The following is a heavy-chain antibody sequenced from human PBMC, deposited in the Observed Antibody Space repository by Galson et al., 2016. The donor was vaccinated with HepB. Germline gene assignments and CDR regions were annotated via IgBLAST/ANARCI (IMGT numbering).Heavy chain of an antibody. D-gene: IGHD3-3*01. V-gene: IGHV3-66*01. CDR2: IYSGGGT. Sequence: SLRLTCAVSGFTVSNNYMSWVRQAPGKGLEWVSLIYSGGGTHYADSVKGRFTISRDNSKNTLNFQINSLRAEDTAVYYCMGGPFGVRIWGQGTAVTVSS. CDR3: MGGPFGVRI. J-gene: IGHJ3*02. CDR1: GFTVSNNY.